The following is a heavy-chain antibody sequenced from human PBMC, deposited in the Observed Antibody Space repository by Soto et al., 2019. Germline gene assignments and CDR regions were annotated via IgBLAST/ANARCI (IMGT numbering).Heavy chain of an antibody. V-gene: IGHV5-10-1*01. CDR2: IDPNDSYT. D-gene: IGHD3-3*01. Sequence: PGESLKRSCKGSRDTFTRYWISWVRQMPGKGRGWVGRIDPNDSYTNYSQSLQGHVTISADKSISTAYLQWSSLKASDAAKYYCARHARYHTVVSGTPYYYYHMDVWGQGTTVTVSS. J-gene: IGHJ6*02. CDR3: ARHARYHTVVSGTPYYYYHMDV. CDR1: RDTFTRYW.